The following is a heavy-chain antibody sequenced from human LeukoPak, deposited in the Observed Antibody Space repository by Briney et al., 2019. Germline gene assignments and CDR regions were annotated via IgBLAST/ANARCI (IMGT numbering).Heavy chain of an antibody. J-gene: IGHJ3*02. CDR2: TYYSGST. D-gene: IGHD4-17*01. CDR1: GGSISSYY. V-gene: IGHV4-59*01. CDR3: ARVDYGDYVLYAFDI. Sequence: SETLSLTCTVSGGSISSYYWSWIRQPPGKGLEYIGYTYYSGSTNYNPSLKSRVTISVDTSKNQFSLKLSSVTAADTAVYYCARVDYGDYVLYAFDIWGQGTMATVSS.